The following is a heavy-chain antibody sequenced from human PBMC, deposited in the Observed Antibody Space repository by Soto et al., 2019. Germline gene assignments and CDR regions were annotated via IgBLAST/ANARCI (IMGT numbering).Heavy chain of an antibody. V-gene: IGHV3-30*18. D-gene: IGHD6-19*01. CDR2: ISYDGSNK. CDR3: AKGSQSSGWRYYYYGMDV. J-gene: IGHJ6*02. CDR1: GLTFSSYG. Sequence: GGSLRLSCAASGLTFSSYGMHWVRQAPGKGLEWVAVISYDGSNKYYADSVKGRFTISRDNSKNTLYLQMNSLRAEDTAVYYCAKGSQSSGWRYYYYGMDVWGQGTTVTVSS.